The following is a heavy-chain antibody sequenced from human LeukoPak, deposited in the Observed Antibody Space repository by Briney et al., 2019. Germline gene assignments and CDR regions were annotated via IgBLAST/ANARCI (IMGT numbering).Heavy chain of an antibody. Sequence: ASVKVSCKASGYTFTNYYMHWVRQAPGQGLEWMGIINPSGGGTNYAQRFQGRVSMTRDTSTSTVYMELSSLRSEDTAVYFCARGRVGTTDYWGQGTLVTVSS. J-gene: IGHJ4*02. CDR3: ARGRVGTTDY. D-gene: IGHD1-7*01. V-gene: IGHV1-46*01. CDR1: GYTFTNYY. CDR2: INPSGGGT.